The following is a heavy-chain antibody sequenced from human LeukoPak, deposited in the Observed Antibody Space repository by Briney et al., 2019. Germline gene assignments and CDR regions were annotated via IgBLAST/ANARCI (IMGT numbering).Heavy chain of an antibody. CDR3: ARDTRPLDIVVVPAARKDEDL. Sequence: SVKVSCKASGGTFSSYAISWVRQAPGQGLEWMGGIIPIFGAANYAQKFQGRVTITADESTSTAYMELSSLRSEDTAVYYCARDTRPLDIVVVPAARKDEDLWGQGTLVTVSP. J-gene: IGHJ4*02. CDR1: GGTFSSYA. CDR2: IIPIFGAA. V-gene: IGHV1-69*13. D-gene: IGHD2-2*01.